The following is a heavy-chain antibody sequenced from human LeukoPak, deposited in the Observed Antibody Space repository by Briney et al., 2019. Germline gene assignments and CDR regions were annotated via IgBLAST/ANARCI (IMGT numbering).Heavy chain of an antibody. CDR3: ASGGDYDDDIDY. Sequence: PSETLSLTCAVYGGSFSGYYWSWIRQPPGKGLEWIGEINHSGSTNYNPSLKSRVTISVDTSKNQFSLKLSSVTAADTAVYYCASGGDYDDDIDYWGQGTLVTVSS. CDR1: GGSFSGYY. V-gene: IGHV4-34*01. CDR2: INHSGST. D-gene: IGHD4-17*01. J-gene: IGHJ4*02.